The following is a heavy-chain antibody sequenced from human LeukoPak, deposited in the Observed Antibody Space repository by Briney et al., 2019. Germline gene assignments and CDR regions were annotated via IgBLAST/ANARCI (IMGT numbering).Heavy chain of an antibody. V-gene: IGHV4-34*01. J-gene: IGHJ4*02. Sequence: SETLSLTCAVYGGSLSDYYWNWIRQPPGKGLEWIGEISHSGSTNYNPSLKSRVTISVDTSKSQFSLKLSSVTAADTAMYYCAREDYVWGSYRKLDYWGQGTLVTVSS. CDR1: GGSLSDYY. D-gene: IGHD3-16*02. CDR2: ISHSGST. CDR3: AREDYVWGSYRKLDY.